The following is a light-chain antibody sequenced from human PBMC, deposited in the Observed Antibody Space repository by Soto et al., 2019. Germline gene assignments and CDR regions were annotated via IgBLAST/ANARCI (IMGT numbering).Light chain of an antibody. CDR3: QQYGISPSYT. Sequence: EIVLTQSPGALSLSPGEGATLSCRASQSLSSSYVAWYQKKVGQPPRLXIYGASNRATGIPDRFSGSWSGTELTLTISRLENEDVAVYYCQQYGISPSYTFAQGTKVDIK. V-gene: IGKV3-20*01. CDR2: GAS. J-gene: IGKJ2*01. CDR1: QSLSSSY.